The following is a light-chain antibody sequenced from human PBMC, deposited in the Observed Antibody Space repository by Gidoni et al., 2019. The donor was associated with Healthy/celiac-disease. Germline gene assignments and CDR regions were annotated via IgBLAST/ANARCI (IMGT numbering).Light chain of an antibody. CDR3: AAWDDSLSGWV. Sequence: QSVLTQPPSASGTPGQRLTISCSGSSSNIGSNYVYWYQQLPETAPKLLIYRNNQRPSGVPDRFSGSKSGTSASLAISGLRSEDEADYYCAAWDDSLSGWVFGGGTKLTVL. J-gene: IGLJ3*02. V-gene: IGLV1-47*01. CDR1: SSNIGSNY. CDR2: RNN.